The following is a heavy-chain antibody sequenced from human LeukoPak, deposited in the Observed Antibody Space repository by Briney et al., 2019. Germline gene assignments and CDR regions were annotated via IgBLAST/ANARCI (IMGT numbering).Heavy chain of an antibody. CDR1: GYSISSGYY. CDR3: AKSNGYGLVDI. D-gene: IGHD3-10*01. CDR2: IYHSGST. Sequence: SETLSLTCTVSGYSISSGYYWGWIRPPPGEGLEWIGSIYHSGSTYYNPSLKSRVTISVDTSKNQFSLKLSSVTAADTAVYYCAKSNGYGLVDIWGQGTMVTVSS. V-gene: IGHV4-38-2*02. J-gene: IGHJ3*02.